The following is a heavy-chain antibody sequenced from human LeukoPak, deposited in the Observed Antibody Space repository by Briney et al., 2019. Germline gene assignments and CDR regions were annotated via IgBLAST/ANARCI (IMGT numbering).Heavy chain of an antibody. J-gene: IGHJ3*02. CDR1: GFTFSSYD. D-gene: IGHD6-19*01. CDR3: ARVLTSGWSDAFDI. CDR2: IGTAGDT. V-gene: IGHV3-13*01. Sequence: PGGSLRLSCAASGFTFSSYDMHWVRQATGKGLEWVSAIGTAGDTYYPGSVKGRFTISRENAKNSLYLQMNSLRAGDTAVYYCARVLTSGWSDAFDIWGQGTMVTVSS.